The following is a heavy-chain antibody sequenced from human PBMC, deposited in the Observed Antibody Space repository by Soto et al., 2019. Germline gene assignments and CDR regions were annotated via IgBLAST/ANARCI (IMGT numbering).Heavy chain of an antibody. J-gene: IGHJ4*02. CDR3: ASHTPYYGISGYLEV. D-gene: IGHD3-22*01. CDR1: GHYFGGYY. V-gene: IGHV1-2*02. Sequence: KLSCKAPGHYFGGYYIYWLRQAPGHGLEWMGWINLNSVGTNYAQKFQGRVTMTRDTSITTGYMDLRGLTSDDTAVYYCASHTPYYGISGYLEVWGLRTLVTVSS. CDR2: INLNSVGT.